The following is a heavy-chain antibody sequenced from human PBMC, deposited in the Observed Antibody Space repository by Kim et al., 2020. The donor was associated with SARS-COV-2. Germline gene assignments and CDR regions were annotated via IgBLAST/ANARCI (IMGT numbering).Heavy chain of an antibody. CDR2: LYSGGST. Sequence: GGSLRLSCAASGFTVTTNYMSWVRQAPGKGLEWVSVLYSGGSTYYADSVKGRFTISRDNSKNTIYLQVNNLRAEDTAIYYCAGGSEAMVRELMFWGQGTLVTVSS. J-gene: IGHJ1*01. D-gene: IGHD3-10*01. V-gene: IGHV3-53*01. CDR3: AGGSEAMVRELMF. CDR1: GFTVTTNY.